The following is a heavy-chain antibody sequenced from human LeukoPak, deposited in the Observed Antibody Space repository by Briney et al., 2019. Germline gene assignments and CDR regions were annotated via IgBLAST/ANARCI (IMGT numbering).Heavy chain of an antibody. CDR3: ARHSSRWELLVDYFDY. Sequence: SETLSLTCAVSGYSISSGYYWGWIRQPPGKGLEWIGSIYHSGSTYYNPSLKSRVTISVDTSKNQFSLKLSSVTAADTVVYYCARHSSRWELLVDYFDYWGQGTLVTVSS. CDR2: IYHSGST. D-gene: IGHD1-26*01. V-gene: IGHV4-38-2*01. J-gene: IGHJ4*02. CDR1: GYSISSGYY.